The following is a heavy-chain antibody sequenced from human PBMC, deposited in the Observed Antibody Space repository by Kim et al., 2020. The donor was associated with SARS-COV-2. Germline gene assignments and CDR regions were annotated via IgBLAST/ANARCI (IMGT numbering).Heavy chain of an antibody. J-gene: IGHJ6*02. CDR2: IYYSGST. Sequence: SETLSLTCTVSGGSISSSSYYWGWIRQPPGKGLEWIGSIYYSGSTYYNPSLKSRVTISVDTSKNQFSLKLSSVTAADTAVYYCASLYYDFWNNYGMDVWGQGTTVTVSS. CDR1: GGSISSSSYY. CDR3: ASLYYDFWNNYGMDV. D-gene: IGHD3-3*01. V-gene: IGHV4-39*01.